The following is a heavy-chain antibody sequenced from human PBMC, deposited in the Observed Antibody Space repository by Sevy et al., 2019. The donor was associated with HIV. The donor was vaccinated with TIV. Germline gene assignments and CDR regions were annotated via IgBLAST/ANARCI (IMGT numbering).Heavy chain of an antibody. Sequence: GGSLRLSCAASGFSFSSHGMHWVRQAPGKGLEWPSVISYDGNKKYYADSVKGRFTISRDNSKNTLYLQMNSLRPEDTAVYYCARDGGWYNYAPSDYWGQGTLVTVSS. CDR1: GFSFSSHG. V-gene: IGHV3-30*03. J-gene: IGHJ4*02. CDR2: ISYDGNKK. CDR3: ARDGGWYNYAPSDY. D-gene: IGHD1-1*01.